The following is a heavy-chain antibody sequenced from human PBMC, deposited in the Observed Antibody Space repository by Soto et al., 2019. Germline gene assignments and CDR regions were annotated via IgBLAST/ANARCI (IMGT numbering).Heavy chain of an antibody. CDR1: GFTFSSYS. Sequence: EVQLVESGGGLVQPGGSLRLSCAASGFTFSSYSMNWVRQAPGKGLEWVSYISSSSTIYYADSVKGRFTISRDNAKNSLYLQMNSLRAEDTAVYYCARDGKWELPVNDYWGQGTLVTVSS. CDR3: ARDGKWELPVNDY. V-gene: IGHV3-48*01. J-gene: IGHJ4*02. CDR2: ISSSSTI. D-gene: IGHD1-26*01.